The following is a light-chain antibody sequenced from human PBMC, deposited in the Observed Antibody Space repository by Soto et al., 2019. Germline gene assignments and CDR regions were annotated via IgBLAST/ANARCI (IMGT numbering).Light chain of an antibody. CDR2: WAS. V-gene: IGKV4-1*01. J-gene: IGKJ1*01. CDR3: QQYYDAPQN. CDR1: QSVLYSNNKNY. Sequence: DIVMTQSPDSLAVSLGERATINCKSSQSVLYSNNKNYVAWYQQKPGQPPKLLIYWASTRESGVPDRFSGSGSGTDFTLPISSLQAEDVAVYYCQQYYDAPQNFGQGTKVEIK.